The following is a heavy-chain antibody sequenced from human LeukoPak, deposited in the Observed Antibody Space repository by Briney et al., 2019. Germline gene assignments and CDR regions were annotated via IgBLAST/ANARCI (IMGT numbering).Heavy chain of an antibody. Sequence: GGSLRLSCAASGFTFRNYWMTWVRRAPGKGLEWVANTNQDGGEKYYVASVKGRFTISRDNAENSLYLTMSSLIAEDTAVYYCARGGAQQLEYWGQGTLVTVSS. CDR1: GFTFRNYW. CDR2: TNQDGGEK. J-gene: IGHJ4*02. V-gene: IGHV3-7*04. CDR3: ARGGAQQLEY. D-gene: IGHD6-13*01.